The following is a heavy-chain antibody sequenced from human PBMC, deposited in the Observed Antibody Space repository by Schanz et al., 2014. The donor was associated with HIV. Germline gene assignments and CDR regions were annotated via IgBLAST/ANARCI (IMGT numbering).Heavy chain of an antibody. CDR3: ARSQDTSWFF. CDR1: GGSISSDGYY. V-gene: IGHV4-31*04. J-gene: IGHJ4*02. Sequence: QVRLQESGPGLVKPSQTLSLTCTVSGGSISSDGYYWSWVRQLPGKGLQWIGCIHHSGDTYYDAALRRRVTLSMDTSKNRFSLKMTAVTAADTAVYYCARSQDTSWFFWGQGILVTVSS. D-gene: IGHD2-2*01. CDR2: IHHSGDT.